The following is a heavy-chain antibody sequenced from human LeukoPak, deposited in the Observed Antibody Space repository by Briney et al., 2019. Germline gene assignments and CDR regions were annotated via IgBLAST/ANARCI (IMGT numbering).Heavy chain of an antibody. CDR1: GFTFSSYA. V-gene: IGHV3-23*01. J-gene: IGHJ3*02. D-gene: IGHD3-3*01. CDR3: AKDILYDFWSGYYTPLSAFDI. CDR2: ISSSGGST. Sequence: GGSLRLSCAASGFTFSSYAMSWVRQAPGKGLEWVSAISSSGGSTYYADSVKGRFTISRDNSKNTLYLQMNSLRAEDTAVYYCAKDILYDFWSGYYTPLSAFDIWGQGTMVTVSS.